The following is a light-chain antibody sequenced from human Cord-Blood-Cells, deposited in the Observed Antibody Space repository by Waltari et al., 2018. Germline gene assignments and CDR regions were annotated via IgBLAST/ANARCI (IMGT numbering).Light chain of an antibody. J-gene: IGKJ4*01. V-gene: IGKV1-39*01. Sequence: DIQMTQSPSSLSASVGDRVTITCRASQSISSYLNWYQQKPGKAPKLLIYAASSLQSGVPSRFSGSGSGTDFTLTISSLQPEDFGTYYCQQSYSTPPGTFGGGTKVEIK. CDR2: AAS. CDR3: QQSYSTPPGT. CDR1: QSISSY.